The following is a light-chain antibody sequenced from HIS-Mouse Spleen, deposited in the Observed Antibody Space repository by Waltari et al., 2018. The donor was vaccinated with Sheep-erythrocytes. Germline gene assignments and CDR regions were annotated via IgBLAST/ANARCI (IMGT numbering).Light chain of an antibody. V-gene: IGLV2-23*01. CDR3: CSYAGSSTPWV. CDR1: SSDVGSYNL. J-gene: IGLJ3*02. Sequence: QSALTQPASVSGSPGQSITISCTGTSSDVGSYNLFSWYQQHPGKAPKLMIYEGSRRPSWVSNRFSGSKSGNTASLTISGLQAEDEADYYCCSYAGSSTPWVFGGGTKLTVL. CDR2: EGS.